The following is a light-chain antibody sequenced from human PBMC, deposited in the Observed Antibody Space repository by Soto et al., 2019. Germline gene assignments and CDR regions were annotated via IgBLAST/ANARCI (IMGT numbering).Light chain of an antibody. CDR2: AAS. V-gene: IGKV1-39*01. CDR3: QQSYSTPLT. CDR1: QSISSY. Sequence: DIQMTQSPSSLSASVGGRVTITCRASQSISSYLNWYQQKPGKAPKLLIYAASSLQSGVPSRFSGSGSGTDFTHTISSLQPEDFATYYCQQSYSTPLTFGGGTKVDIK. J-gene: IGKJ4*01.